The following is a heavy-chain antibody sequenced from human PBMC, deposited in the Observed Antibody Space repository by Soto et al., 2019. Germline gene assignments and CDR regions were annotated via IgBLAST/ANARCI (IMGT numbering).Heavy chain of an antibody. D-gene: IGHD1-26*01. J-gene: IGHJ4*02. CDR1: GYTFTGYY. CDR3: AREIRESNCFDY. CDR2: INPNSGGT. Sequence: ASVKVSCKASGYTFTGYYMHWVRQAPGQGLEWMGWINPNSGGTNYAQKFQGWVTMTRDTSISTAYMVLSRLRSDDTAVYYCAREIRESNCFDYWGQGTLVTVSS. V-gene: IGHV1-2*04.